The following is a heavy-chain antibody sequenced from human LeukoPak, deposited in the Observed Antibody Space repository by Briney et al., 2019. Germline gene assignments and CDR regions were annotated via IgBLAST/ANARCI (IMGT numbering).Heavy chain of an antibody. Sequence: GGSLRLSCAASGFTFSSYAMHWVRQAPGKGLEYVSAISSSGHNSFYGDSVRGRFTISRDNPKNTLYLQMDSLRAEDMAVYYCARVGAMVAFDIWGQGTMVTVSS. J-gene: IGHJ3*02. CDR3: ARVGAMVAFDI. D-gene: IGHD1-26*01. CDR1: GFTFSSYA. V-gene: IGHV3-64*02. CDR2: ISSSGHNS.